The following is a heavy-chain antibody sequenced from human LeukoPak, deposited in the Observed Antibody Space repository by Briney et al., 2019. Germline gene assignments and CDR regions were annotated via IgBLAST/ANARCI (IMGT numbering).Heavy chain of an antibody. V-gene: IGHV3-21*01. CDR3: ASVTGTGY. Sequence: GLEWVSSISSSSSYIYYADSVKGRFTISRDNAKNSLYLQMNSLRAEDTAVYYCASVTGTGYWGQGTLVTVSS. CDR2: ISSSSSYI. J-gene: IGHJ4*02. D-gene: IGHD1-14*01.